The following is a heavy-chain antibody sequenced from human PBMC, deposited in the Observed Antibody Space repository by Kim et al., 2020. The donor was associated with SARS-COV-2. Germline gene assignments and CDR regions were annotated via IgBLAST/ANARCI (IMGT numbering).Heavy chain of an antibody. CDR2: ISSSSSYI. V-gene: IGHV3-21*01. CDR3: ARAYSGYQIYLASYFDY. D-gene: IGHD5-12*01. J-gene: IGHJ4*02. Sequence: GGSLRLSCAASGFTFSSYSMNWVRQAPGKGLEWVSSISSSSSYIYYADSVKGRFTISRDNAKNSLYLQMNSLRAEDTAVYYCARAYSGYQIYLASYFDYWGQGTLVTVSS. CDR1: GFTFSSYS.